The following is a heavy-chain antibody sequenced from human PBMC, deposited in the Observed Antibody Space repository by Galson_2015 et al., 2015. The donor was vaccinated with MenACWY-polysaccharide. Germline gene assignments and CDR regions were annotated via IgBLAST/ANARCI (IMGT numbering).Heavy chain of an antibody. V-gene: IGHV3-23*02. Sequence: SLRLSCAASGFNFSMYVMTWVRQAPGKGLEWVSAISRGGDTTYYIDSVKGRLTISRDNSKDTVHLQMDSLRAEDTALYYCVKGGWADNWGQGTLVTVSS. CDR1: GFNFSMYV. D-gene: IGHD1-26*01. CDR3: VKGGWADN. CDR2: ISRGGDTT. J-gene: IGHJ4*02.